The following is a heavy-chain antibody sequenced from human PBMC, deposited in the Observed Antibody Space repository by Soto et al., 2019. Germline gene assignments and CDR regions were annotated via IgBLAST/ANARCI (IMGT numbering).Heavy chain of an antibody. V-gene: IGHV3-21*04. CDR1: GVPFTRYS. Sequence: PGGSLRLCCAAYGVPFTRYSMNLARQSPGKGLEWVSSISTRSDTYYADSVKGRFTISRDNANNSVSLQMNSLRAEDTAVYYCAREETRWTRDFCSHVRGQGIMV. J-gene: IGHJ6*02. D-gene: IGHD3-10*02. CDR3: AREETRWTRDFCSHV. CDR2: ISTRSDT.